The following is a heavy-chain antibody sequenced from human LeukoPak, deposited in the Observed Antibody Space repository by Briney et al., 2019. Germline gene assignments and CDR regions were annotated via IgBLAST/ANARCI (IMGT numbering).Heavy chain of an antibody. CDR1: AFTFNNYW. CDR3: ARDWGGYSSSAFDI. CDR2: IKQDGSEK. Sequence: GGSLRLSCEASAFTFNNYWMHWVRQAPGKGLEWVANIKQDGSEKYYVDSVKGRFTISRDNAKNSLYLQMNSLRAEDTAVYYCARDWGGYSSSAFDIWGQGTMVTVSS. J-gene: IGHJ3*02. V-gene: IGHV3-7*01. D-gene: IGHD6-13*01.